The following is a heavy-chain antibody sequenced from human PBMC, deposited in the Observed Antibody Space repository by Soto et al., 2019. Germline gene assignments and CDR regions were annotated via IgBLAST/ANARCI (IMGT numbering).Heavy chain of an antibody. CDR1: GYTFTTYA. Sequence: QVQLVQSGAEVKKPGASVKVSCKASGYTFTTYAMHWVRQAPGQRREWMGWINAGNGNTKYSQKFQGRVTITRDTSASTAYMELSSLRYEDTAVYYCARGDDSGWDLDHWGQGTLVTVSS. CDR3: ARGDDSGWDLDH. V-gene: IGHV1-3*01. D-gene: IGHD6-19*01. CDR2: INAGNGNT. J-gene: IGHJ4*02.